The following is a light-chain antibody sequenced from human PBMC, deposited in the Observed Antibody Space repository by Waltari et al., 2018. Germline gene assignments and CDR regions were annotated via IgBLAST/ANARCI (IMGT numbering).Light chain of an antibody. Sequence: EIVLTQSPATVSLSPGEGATLSCRASQSVSMYLAWYQQKPGQAPRLLIYDASNRAAGIPSMFSVSGSGTDFTLTIITLEPEDFAVYYCHQFYNWPLTFGGGTKVEIK. J-gene: IGKJ4*01. CDR3: HQFYNWPLT. CDR2: DAS. CDR1: QSVSMY. V-gene: IGKV3-11*01.